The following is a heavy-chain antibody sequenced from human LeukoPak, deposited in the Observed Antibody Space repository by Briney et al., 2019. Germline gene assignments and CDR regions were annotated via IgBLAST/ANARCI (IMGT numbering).Heavy chain of an antibody. J-gene: IGHJ6*02. Sequence: SETLSLTCTVSGGSISSYYWSWIRQPPGKGLEWIGYIYYSGSTNYNPSLKSRVTISVDTSKNQFSLKLSSVTAADTAVYYCARVAPGYTYSSSSSEGYYYYGMDVWGQGTTVTVSS. CDR2: IYYSGST. V-gene: IGHV4-59*01. D-gene: IGHD6-6*01. CDR3: ARVAPGYTYSSSSSEGYYYYGMDV. CDR1: GGSISSYY.